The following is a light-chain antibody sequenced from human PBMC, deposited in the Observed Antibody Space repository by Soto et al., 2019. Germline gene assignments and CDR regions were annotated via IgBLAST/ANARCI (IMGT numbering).Light chain of an antibody. CDR1: SSDLGTYNY. V-gene: IGLV2-14*03. Sequence: QSALTQPASVSGSPGQSITISCSGTSSDLGTYNYVSWYQQHPDTPPKLIIYDVRNRPSGVSDRFSGSKSGATVSLIISNLQAEDEADYYCFSSITKISSQVLGTGTKLTV. CDR3: FSSITKISSQV. CDR2: DVR. J-gene: IGLJ1*01.